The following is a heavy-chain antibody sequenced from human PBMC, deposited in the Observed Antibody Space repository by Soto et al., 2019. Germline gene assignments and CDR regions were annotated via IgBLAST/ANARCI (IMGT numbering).Heavy chain of an antibody. V-gene: IGHV4-30-4*01. CDR3: ARDIAAALGAWFDP. D-gene: IGHD6-13*01. Sequence: QVQLQESGPGLVKPSQTLSLTCTVSGGSLSSGDLYWSWIRQPPGKGLEWIGYIYYTGTTQYNPSLRSGVAMSLDTSKNQFSLKLSSVTAADTAVYYCARDIAAALGAWFDPWGQGTLVTVSS. CDR1: GGSLSSGDLY. CDR2: IYYTGTT. J-gene: IGHJ5*02.